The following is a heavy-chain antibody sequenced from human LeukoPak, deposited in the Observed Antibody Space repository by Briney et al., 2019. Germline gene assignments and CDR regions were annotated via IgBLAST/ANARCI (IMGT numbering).Heavy chain of an antibody. J-gene: IGHJ2*01. D-gene: IGHD3-10*01. V-gene: IGHV4-59*01. CDR2: IYNHGRT. CDR1: GGSIDYYN. Sequence: SETLSLTCIVSGGSIDYYNWIRQPPGKGLEWIGVIYNHGRTEYNPSLKSRVTISLATSNSQFSLKLHSVTPADTAVYFCARGLAGRSSGAIYFAFWGRGTLVTVSS. CDR3: ARGLAGRSSGAIYFAF.